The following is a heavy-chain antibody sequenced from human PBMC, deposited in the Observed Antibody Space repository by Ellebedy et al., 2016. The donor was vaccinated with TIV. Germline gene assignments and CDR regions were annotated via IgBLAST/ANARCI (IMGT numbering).Heavy chain of an antibody. CDR1: GFTFSSYA. CDR3: AKDRYSSGWIDY. Sequence: GESLKISXAASGFTFSSYAMSWVRQAPGKGLEWVSLISWDGGSTYYADSVKGRFTISRDNSKNSLYLQMNSLRAEDTALYYCAKDRYSSGWIDYWGQGTLVTVSS. D-gene: IGHD6-19*01. J-gene: IGHJ4*02. CDR2: ISWDGGST. V-gene: IGHV3-43D*03.